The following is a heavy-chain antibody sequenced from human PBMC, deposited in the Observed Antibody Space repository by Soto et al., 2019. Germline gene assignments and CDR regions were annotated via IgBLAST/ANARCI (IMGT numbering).Heavy chain of an antibody. CDR3: AKDQDGDFFFDY. V-gene: IGHV3-23*01. J-gene: IGHJ4*02. CDR1: GFTFSSYA. CDR2: ISGSGGST. Sequence: LRLSCAASGFTFSSYAMSWVRQAPGKGLEWVSAISGSGGSTYYADSVKGRFTISRDNSKNTLYLQMNSLRAEDTAVYYCAKDQDGDFFFDYWGQGTLVTVSS. D-gene: IGHD4-17*01.